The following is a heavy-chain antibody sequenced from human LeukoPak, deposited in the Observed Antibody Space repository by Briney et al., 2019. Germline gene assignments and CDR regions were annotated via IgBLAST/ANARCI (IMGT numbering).Heavy chain of an antibody. CDR2: ISYSGST. D-gene: IGHD3-22*01. Sequence: SETLSLTCTVSGGSIRFYYWSWIRQSPGKGLECIGYISYSGSTNYNPSLKSRVTISVDTSKNQFSLKLSSVTAADTAVYYCARLWSSGYYYGHFDYWGQGTLVTVSS. J-gene: IGHJ4*02. CDR1: GGSIRFYY. V-gene: IGHV4-59*08. CDR3: ARLWSSGYYYGHFDY.